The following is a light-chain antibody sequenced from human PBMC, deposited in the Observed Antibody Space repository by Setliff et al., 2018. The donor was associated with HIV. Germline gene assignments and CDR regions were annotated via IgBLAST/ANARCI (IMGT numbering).Light chain of an antibody. CDR2: SDN. CDR1: RSNIGTNT. J-gene: IGLJ3*02. V-gene: IGLV1-44*01. CDR3: VSWDDSLV. Sequence: LTQPPSASATPGQRVTISCSGSRSNIGTNTVTWYQHLPGTAPKLLIYSDNQRPSGVPDRFSASKSGTSASLAISGLQSEDEADYYCVSWDDSLVFGGGTKVTVL.